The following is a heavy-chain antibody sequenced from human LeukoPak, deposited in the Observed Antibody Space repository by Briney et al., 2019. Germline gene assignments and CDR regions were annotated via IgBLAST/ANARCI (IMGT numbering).Heavy chain of an antibody. CDR3: ARSLYSSSWYRYYYYGMDV. Sequence: SETLSLTCTVSGGSISSYYWTWIRQPPGKGLEWIGYIYSSGSTNYNPSLKSRITISVDTSKNQFSLKLSSVTAADTAVYYCARSLYSSSWYRYYYYGMDVWGQGTTVTVSS. D-gene: IGHD6-13*01. CDR2: IYSSGST. CDR1: GGSISSYY. J-gene: IGHJ6*02. V-gene: IGHV4-59*08.